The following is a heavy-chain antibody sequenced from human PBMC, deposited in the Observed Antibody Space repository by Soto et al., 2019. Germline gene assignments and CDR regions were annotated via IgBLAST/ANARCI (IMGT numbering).Heavy chain of an antibody. V-gene: IGHV1-2*02. CDR3: ARDRSYDSSGYYPYYFDY. Sequence: ASVKVSCKASGYTFTGYYMHWVRQAPGQGLEWMGWINPNSGGTNYAQKFQGRVTMTRDTSISTAYMELSRLRSDDTAVYYCARDRSYDSSGYYPYYFDYWGQGTLVTVPQ. CDR1: GYTFTGYY. CDR2: INPNSGGT. D-gene: IGHD3-22*01. J-gene: IGHJ4*02.